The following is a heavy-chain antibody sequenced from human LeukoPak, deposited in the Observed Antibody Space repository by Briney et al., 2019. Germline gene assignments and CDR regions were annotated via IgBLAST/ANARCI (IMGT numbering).Heavy chain of an antibody. V-gene: IGHV4-59*01. CDR3: AQGSTMGDY. D-gene: IGHD5/OR15-5a*01. J-gene: IGHJ4*02. CDR1: GGSISSYY. Sequence: ASETLSLTCSVSGGSISSYYWCWIRQPPGKGLEWIGYIHYSGTTSYNPSLRGRVTMSVDASKNQFSLKLSSVTAADTAVYYCAQGSTMGDYWGQGTLVTVSS. CDR2: IHYSGTT.